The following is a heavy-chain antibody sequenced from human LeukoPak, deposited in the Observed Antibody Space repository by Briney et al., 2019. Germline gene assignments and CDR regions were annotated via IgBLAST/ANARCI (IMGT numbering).Heavy chain of an antibody. V-gene: IGHV4-31*03. J-gene: IGHJ4*02. CDR3: ARGRTGDAFDY. D-gene: IGHD7-27*01. Sequence: SQTLSLTCTVSGCSISSGGYYWSWIRQHPGKGLEWIGYIYYSGSTYYNPSLKSRVTISVDTSKNQFSLKLSSVTAADTAVYYCARGRTGDAFDYWGQGTLSPSPQ. CDR2: IYYSGST. CDR1: GCSISSGGYY.